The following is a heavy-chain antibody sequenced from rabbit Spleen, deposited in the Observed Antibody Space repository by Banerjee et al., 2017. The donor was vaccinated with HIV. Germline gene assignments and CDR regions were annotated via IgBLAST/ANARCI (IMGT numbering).Heavy chain of an antibody. CDR1: GFSFSSGYY. V-gene: IGHV1S40*01. CDR2: IYTGSSGST. D-gene: IGHD6-1*01. Sequence: QSLEESGGDLVKPGASLTLTCTASGFSFSSGYYMCWVRQAPGKGLEWIACIYTGSSGSTYYASWAKGRFTISKTSSTTVTLQMTSLTAADTATYFCARGITYDDSGITYATGALNLWGQGTLVTVS. CDR3: ARGITYDDSGITYATGALNL. J-gene: IGHJ4*01.